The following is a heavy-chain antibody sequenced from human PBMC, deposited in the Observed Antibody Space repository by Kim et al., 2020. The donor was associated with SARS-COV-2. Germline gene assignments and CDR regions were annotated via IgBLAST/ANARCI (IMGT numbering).Heavy chain of an antibody. V-gene: IGHV3-74*01. CDR2: INNDGSST. Sequence: GGSLRLSCAASGFTFSNYWMHWVRQAPGKGLVWVSRINNDGSSTTYADSVKGRFTISRDNAKNTVYLHMDSLRAEDTAVYYCARGGVYGDYAGRYFDLWGRGTLVTVSS. D-gene: IGHD4-17*01. CDR3: ARGGVYGDYAGRYFDL. J-gene: IGHJ2*01. CDR1: GFTFSNYW.